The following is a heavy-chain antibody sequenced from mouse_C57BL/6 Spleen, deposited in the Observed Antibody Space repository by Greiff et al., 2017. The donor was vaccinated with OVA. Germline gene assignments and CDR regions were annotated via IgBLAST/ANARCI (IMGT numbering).Heavy chain of an antibody. J-gene: IGHJ2*01. Sequence: VKLMESGAELVKPGASVKISCKASGYAFSSYWMNWVKQRPGKGLEWIGQIYPGDGDTNYNGKFKGKATLTADKSSSTAYMQLSSLTSEDSAVYFCAREGGSGYYFDYWGQGTTLTVSS. CDR3: AREGGSGYYFDY. CDR1: GYAFSSYW. V-gene: IGHV1-80*01. D-gene: IGHD3-2*02. CDR2: IYPGDGDT.